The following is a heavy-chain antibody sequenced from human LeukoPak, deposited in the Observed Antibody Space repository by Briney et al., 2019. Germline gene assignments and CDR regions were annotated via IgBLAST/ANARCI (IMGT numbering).Heavy chain of an antibody. D-gene: IGHD1-7*01. CDR2: INAGNGNT. Sequence: ASVKVSCKASGYTFTSYAMHWVRQAPGQRLEWMGWINAGNGNTKYSQEFQGRVTITRDTSASTAYMELSRLRSDDTAVYYCARDSHNWNYSGFDPWGQGTLVTVSS. J-gene: IGHJ5*02. V-gene: IGHV1-3*01. CDR3: ARDSHNWNYSGFDP. CDR1: GYTFTSYA.